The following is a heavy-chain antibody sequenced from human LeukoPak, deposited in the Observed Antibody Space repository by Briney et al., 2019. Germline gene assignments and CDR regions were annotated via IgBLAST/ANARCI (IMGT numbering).Heavy chain of an antibody. CDR2: INPSGGST. CDR3: AKVGFGELLLDY. D-gene: IGHD3-10*01. Sequence: ASVKVSCEASGYTFTSYYMHWVRQAPGQGLEWMGIINPSGGSTSYAQKFQGRVTMTRDMSTSTVYMELSSLRSEDTAVYYCAKVGFGELLLDYWGQGTLVTVSS. V-gene: IGHV1-46*01. CDR1: GYTFTSYY. J-gene: IGHJ4*02.